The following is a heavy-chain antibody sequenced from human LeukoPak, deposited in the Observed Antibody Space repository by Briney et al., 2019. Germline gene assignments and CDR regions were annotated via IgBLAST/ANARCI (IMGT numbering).Heavy chain of an antibody. CDR3: ASSRTLYYYYYMDV. CDR1: GFTFADYG. Sequence: GGSLRLSCAASGFTFADYGMNWVRQAPGRGLEWVSGINWNGGSAGYADSVKGRFTISRDNAKNSLYLQMNSLRADDTAFYYCASSRTLYYYYYMDVWGKGTTVTVAS. D-gene: IGHD2-2*01. J-gene: IGHJ6*03. V-gene: IGHV3-20*04. CDR2: INWNGGSA.